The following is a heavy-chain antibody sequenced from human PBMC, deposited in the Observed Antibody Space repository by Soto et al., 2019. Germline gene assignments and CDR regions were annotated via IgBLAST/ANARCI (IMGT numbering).Heavy chain of an antibody. V-gene: IGHV3-9*01. D-gene: IGHD6-19*01. CDR1: GFTFNAYA. CDR2: ISWNSGSI. Sequence: EVQLVESGGGLVQPGRSLRLSCAASGFTFNAYAMYWVRQVPGKGLEWVSGISWNSGSIGYADSVKGRFTISRDNAKNSLYLQMNSLRAEDTALYYCAREYIPPWYSSCDSAYYGMDVWGQGTTVTVSS. J-gene: IGHJ6*02. CDR3: AREYIPPWYSSCDSAYYGMDV.